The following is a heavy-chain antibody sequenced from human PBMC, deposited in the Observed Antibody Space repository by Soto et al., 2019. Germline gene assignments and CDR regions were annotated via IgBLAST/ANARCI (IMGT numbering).Heavy chain of an antibody. D-gene: IGHD5-12*01. V-gene: IGHV4-39*01. CDR3: ARHYSGYKLGYFDY. J-gene: IGHJ4*02. CDR1: GGSISSSSYY. Sequence: SETLSLTCTVSGGSISSSSYYWGWIRQPPGKGLEWIGSIYYSGSTYHNPSLKSRVTISVATSKNQFSLKLSSVTAADTAVYYCARHYSGYKLGYFDYWGQGTLVTVSS. CDR2: IYYSGST.